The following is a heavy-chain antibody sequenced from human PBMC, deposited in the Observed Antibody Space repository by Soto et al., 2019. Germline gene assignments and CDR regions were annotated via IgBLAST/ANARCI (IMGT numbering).Heavy chain of an antibody. CDR3: ARGAVVVAATYYYYYMDV. CDR2: INPNSGGT. J-gene: IGHJ6*03. CDR1: GYTFTSYA. Sequence: ASVKVSCKASGYTFTSYAMHWVRQAPGQGLEWMGWINPNSGGTNYAQKFRGWVTMTRDTSISTAYMELSRLRSDDTAVYYCARGAVVVAATYYYYYMDVWGKGTTVTVSS. D-gene: IGHD2-15*01. V-gene: IGHV1-2*04.